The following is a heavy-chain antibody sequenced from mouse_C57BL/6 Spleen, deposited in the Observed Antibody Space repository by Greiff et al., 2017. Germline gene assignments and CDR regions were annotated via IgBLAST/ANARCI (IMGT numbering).Heavy chain of an antibody. CDR2: IRNKANGYTT. CDR3: ASSYGNYVWYFDV. D-gene: IGHD2-1*01. CDR1: GFTFTDYY. J-gene: IGHJ1*03. V-gene: IGHV7-3*01. Sequence: EVQLVESGGGLVQPGGSLSLSCAASGFTFTDYYMSWVRQPPGKALEWLGFIRNKANGYTTEYSASVKGRFTISRDNSQSILYLQMNALRAEDSATYYGASSYGNYVWYFDVWGTGTTVTVSS.